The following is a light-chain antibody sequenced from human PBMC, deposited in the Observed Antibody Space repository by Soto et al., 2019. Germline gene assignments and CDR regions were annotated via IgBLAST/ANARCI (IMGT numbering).Light chain of an antibody. V-gene: IGLV2-23*01. CDR1: SGDVGSYNL. J-gene: IGLJ2*01. CDR2: EGS. Sequence: QSALTQPASVSGSPGQSITISCTGTSGDVGSYNLVSWYQQYPGKAPKLMIYEGSERPSGVSNRFSGSKSGNTASLTISGLQAEDEADYYCCSYAGSSTYVVFGGGTKLTVL. CDR3: CSYAGSSTYVV.